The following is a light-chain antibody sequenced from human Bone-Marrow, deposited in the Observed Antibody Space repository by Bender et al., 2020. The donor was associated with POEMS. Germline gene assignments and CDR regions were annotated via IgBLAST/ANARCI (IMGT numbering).Light chain of an antibody. V-gene: IGLV1-44*01. Sequence: QSVLTQPPSASGTPGQSVIISCSGTDSNFGGNNVNWYQHLPGSAPRLVVYSNYQRPSGVPARFSGSKSGNTASLTISGLQAEDEADYYCCCYTTYSTWVFGGGTKLTVL. CDR2: SNY. CDR3: CCYTTYSTWV. J-gene: IGLJ3*02. CDR1: DSNFGGNN.